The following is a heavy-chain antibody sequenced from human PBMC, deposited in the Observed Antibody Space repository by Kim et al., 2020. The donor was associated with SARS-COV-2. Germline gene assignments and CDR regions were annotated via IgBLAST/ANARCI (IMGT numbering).Heavy chain of an antibody. D-gene: IGHD3-10*01. J-gene: IGHJ3*02. CDR3: ATYLLGVSIAAFDN. V-gene: IGHV3-11*06. Sequence: YADSVKGRLTISRHNPKNSLHLQMNGLGAEDTAVYYCATYLLGVSIAAFDNWGQGTMVTVSS.